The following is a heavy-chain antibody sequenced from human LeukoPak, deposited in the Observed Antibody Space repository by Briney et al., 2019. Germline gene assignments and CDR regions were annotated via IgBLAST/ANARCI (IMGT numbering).Heavy chain of an antibody. D-gene: IGHD1-26*01. Sequence: SETLSLTCTVSGGSISSSSYYWGWIRQPPGKGLEWIGSIYYSGSTYYNPSLKSRVTISVDTSKNQFSLKLSSVTAADTAVYYCARRLRVGATLFWGQGTLVTVSS. CDR1: GGSISSSSYY. CDR3: ARRLRVGATLF. J-gene: IGHJ4*02. CDR2: IYYSGST. V-gene: IGHV4-39*01.